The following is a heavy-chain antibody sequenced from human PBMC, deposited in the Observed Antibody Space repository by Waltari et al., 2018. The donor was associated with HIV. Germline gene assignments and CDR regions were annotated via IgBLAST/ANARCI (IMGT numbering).Heavy chain of an antibody. CDR1: GFTISSYA. Sequence: EVQLLESGGGLVQTGGSLRLSCAASGFTISSYAMSWCRQAPGKGLGWVSAISGSGGSTYYADSVKGRFTISRDNSKNTLYLQMNSLRAEDTAVYYCAKDPMDIVATINYYGMDVWGQGTTVTVSS. CDR2: ISGSGGST. D-gene: IGHD5-12*01. V-gene: IGHV3-23*01. J-gene: IGHJ6*02. CDR3: AKDPMDIVATINYYGMDV.